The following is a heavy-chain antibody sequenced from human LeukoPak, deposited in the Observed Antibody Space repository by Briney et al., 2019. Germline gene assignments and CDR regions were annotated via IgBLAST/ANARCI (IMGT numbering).Heavy chain of an antibody. J-gene: IGHJ4*02. D-gene: IGHD3-3*01. CDR3: ARDRAWNYFDY. Sequence: GGSLRLSCADSGFTFSSYAMSWVRQAPGKGLEWVSSISGSSTRTYYADSVKGRFTVSRDNPKNTLYLQMNSLRAEDTAVYYCARDRAWNYFDYWGQGTLVTVSS. V-gene: IGHV3-23*01. CDR1: GFTFSSYA. CDR2: ISGSSTRT.